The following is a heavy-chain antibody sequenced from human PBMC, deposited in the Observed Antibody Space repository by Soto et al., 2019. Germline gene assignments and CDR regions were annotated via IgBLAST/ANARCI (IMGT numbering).Heavy chain of an antibody. Sequence: EVQLLESGGGLVQPGGSLRLSCAASGFTFSSYAMSWVRQVPGKGLEWVSAISGSGGSTYYADSVKGRFTISRDNSKNTLYLQMNSLRAEDTAVYYCAKVYAGYSSSWYDYWGQGTLVTVSS. CDR2: ISGSGGST. V-gene: IGHV3-23*01. CDR3: AKVYAGYSSSWYDY. CDR1: GFTFSSYA. J-gene: IGHJ4*02. D-gene: IGHD6-13*01.